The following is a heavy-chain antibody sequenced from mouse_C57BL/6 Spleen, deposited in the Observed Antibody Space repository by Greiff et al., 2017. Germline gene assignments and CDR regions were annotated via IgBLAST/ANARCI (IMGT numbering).Heavy chain of an antibody. CDR2: ISDGGSYT. CDR1: GFTFSSYA. CDR3: ARGGGSSLFAY. Sequence: EVQGVESGGGLVKPGGSLKFSCAASGFTFSSYAMSWVRQTPEKRLEWVATISDGGSYTYYPDNVKGRFTISRDNAKNNLYLQMSHLKSEDTAMYYCARGGGSSLFAYWGQGTLVTVSA. J-gene: IGHJ3*01. V-gene: IGHV5-4*01. D-gene: IGHD1-1*01.